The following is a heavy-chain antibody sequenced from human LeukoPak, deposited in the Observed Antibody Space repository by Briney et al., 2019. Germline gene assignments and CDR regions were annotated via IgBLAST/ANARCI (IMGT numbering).Heavy chain of an antibody. Sequence: SVKVSCKASGGTFSSYAISWVRQAPGQGLEWMGGIIPIFGTANYAQKFQGRVSMTTDTSTSTAYMELRGLRSDDTAMYYCARDVGITVADSFDPWGQGTLVTVSS. J-gene: IGHJ5*02. CDR3: ARDVGITVADSFDP. CDR1: GGTFSSYA. CDR2: IIPIFGTA. V-gene: IGHV1-69*05. D-gene: IGHD6-19*01.